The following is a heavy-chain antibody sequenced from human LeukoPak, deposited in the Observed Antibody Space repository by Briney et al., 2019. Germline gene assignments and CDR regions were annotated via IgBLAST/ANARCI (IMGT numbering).Heavy chain of an antibody. V-gene: IGHV2-70*01. CDR1: GFSLSTSGIC. CDR3: ARSLNDYGDFDY. CDR2: IDWDDDK. J-gene: IGHJ4*02. D-gene: IGHD4-17*01. Sequence: ESTPALVKPTQTLTLTCTFSGFSLSTSGICVSWIRQPPGKALEWLALIDWDDDKYYSTSLKTRLTISKDTSNNQVVLTMTNMDPVDTATYYCARSLNDYGDFDYWGQGTLVTVSS.